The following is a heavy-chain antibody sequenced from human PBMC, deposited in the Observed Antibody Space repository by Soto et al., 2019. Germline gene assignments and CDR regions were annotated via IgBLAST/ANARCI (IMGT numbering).Heavy chain of an antibody. CDR2: INPNSGGT. J-gene: IGHJ5*02. Sequence: ASVKVSCKASGYTFTGYYMHWVRQAPGQGLEWMGWINPNSGGTNYAQKFQGRVTTTRDTSISTAYMELSRLRSDDTAVYYCARDTADYDILTGYYNWFDPWGQGTLVTVSS. CDR3: ARDTADYDILTGYYNWFDP. CDR1: GYTFTGYY. D-gene: IGHD3-9*01. V-gene: IGHV1-2*02.